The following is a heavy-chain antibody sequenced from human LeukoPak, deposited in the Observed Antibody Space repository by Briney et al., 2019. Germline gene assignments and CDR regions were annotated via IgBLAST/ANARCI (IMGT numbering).Heavy chain of an antibody. CDR2: ISYDGSNK. V-gene: IGHV3-30*18. Sequence: GGSLRLSCAASGFTFSSYGMHWVRQAPGKGLEWVAVISYDGSNKYYADSVKGRFTISRDNAKNSLYLQMNSPRAEDTALYYCAKDISRVVRGVIRDYWGQGTLVTVSS. CDR1: GFTFSSYG. CDR3: AKDISRVVRGVIRDY. J-gene: IGHJ4*02. D-gene: IGHD3-10*01.